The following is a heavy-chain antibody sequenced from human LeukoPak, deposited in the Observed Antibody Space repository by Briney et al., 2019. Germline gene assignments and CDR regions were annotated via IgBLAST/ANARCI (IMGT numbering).Heavy chain of an antibody. D-gene: IGHD1-14*01. CDR2: ISSVGGGT. J-gene: IGHJ4*02. V-gene: IGHV3-64D*06. CDR1: GFIFTPYA. Sequence: GGSLRLSCSASGFIFTPYAMHWVRQAPGKGLEYVSAISSVGGGTYYTDSVKGRFTISRDNSKSTLYLQMSSLRPEDTAVYYCVRYTDSSYPDWGQGTLVTVSS. CDR3: VRYTDSSYPD.